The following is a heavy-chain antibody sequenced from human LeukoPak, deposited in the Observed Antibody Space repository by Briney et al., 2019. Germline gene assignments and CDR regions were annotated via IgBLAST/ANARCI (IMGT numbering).Heavy chain of an antibody. D-gene: IGHD4-17*01. V-gene: IGHV3-23*01. J-gene: IGHJ4*02. CDR3: ARTYGDYAHLDF. CDR1: VSTFNNYA. Sequence: VQPGGSLRLSCTASVSTFNNYAMTWGREARGKVLEWVSAISGNAARTYDTASVKGRFTISRDNSKNTLYLQMNRLSTEAKAIYYSARTYGDYAHLDFWGQGTLVTVSS. CDR2: ISGNAART.